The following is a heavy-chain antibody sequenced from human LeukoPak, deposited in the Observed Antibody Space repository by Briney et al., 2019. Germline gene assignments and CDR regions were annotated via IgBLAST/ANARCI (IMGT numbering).Heavy chain of an antibody. CDR1: GGSFTDYY. D-gene: IGHD6-6*01. CDR3: ARVPHTTSSIDY. V-gene: IGHV4-34*01. Sequence: PSETLSLTCAVYGGSFTDYYWSWIRQPPGKGLEWIGEINHRGSTNYNSSLKGRVTISVDRSKNQFSLKLSSVTAADTAVYFCARVPHTTSSIDYWGQGAPVTVPS. CDR2: INHRGST. J-gene: IGHJ4*02.